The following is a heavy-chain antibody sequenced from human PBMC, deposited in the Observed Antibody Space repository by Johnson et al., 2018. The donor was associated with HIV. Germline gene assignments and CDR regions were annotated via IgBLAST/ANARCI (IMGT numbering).Heavy chain of an antibody. V-gene: IGHV3-52*01. D-gene: IGHD1-26*01. Sequence: VQLVESGGGVVQPGRSLRLSCEASGFIFSNYAMQWVRQAPGKGLEWVANIKQDGSEKYYVDSVNGRLTISSDNAKNSLYLQVNSLRAEDMTVYYCVRGSKWELLGAFDIWGQGTMVTVSS. CDR3: VRGSKWELLGAFDI. CDR1: GFIFSNYA. J-gene: IGHJ3*02. CDR2: IKQDGSEK.